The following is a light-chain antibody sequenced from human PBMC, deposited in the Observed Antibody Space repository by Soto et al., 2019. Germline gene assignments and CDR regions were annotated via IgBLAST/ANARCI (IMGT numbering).Light chain of an antibody. CDR1: QNINSY. J-gene: IGKJ5*01. CDR2: AAS. Sequence: IQLTQSPSSLSASVGGRVTITCRASQNINSYLNWYQHKPGKAPNLLIYAASSLQSVVPSRFSGSGSGTHFTLTISSLQPEDSAIYYCQQSYNNPTFGQGTRLEIK. V-gene: IGKV1-39*01. CDR3: QQSYNNPT.